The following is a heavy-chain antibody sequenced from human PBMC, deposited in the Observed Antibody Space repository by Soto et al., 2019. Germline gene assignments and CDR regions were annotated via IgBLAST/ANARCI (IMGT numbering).Heavy chain of an antibody. CDR1: GGSISSYY. D-gene: IGHD3-3*01. CDR3: AREVGYDDFWSGYYTRYDGMDV. V-gene: IGHV4-59*01. CDR2: IYYSGST. J-gene: IGHJ6*02. Sequence: TSETLSLTCPVSGGSISSYYWCWIWQPPGKGLEWIGYIYYSGSTNYNPSLKSRVTISVDTSKNQFSLKLSSVTAADTAVYYCAREVGYDDFWSGYYTRYDGMDVWGQGTTVT.